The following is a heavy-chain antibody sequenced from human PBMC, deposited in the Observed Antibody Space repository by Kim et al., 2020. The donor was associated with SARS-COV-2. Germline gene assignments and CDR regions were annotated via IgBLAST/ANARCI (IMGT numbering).Heavy chain of an antibody. J-gene: IGHJ6*01. D-gene: IGHD1-26*01. CDR2: VKSTTDGRSA. Sequence: GGSLRLSCAASGFTFTNAWMSWVRQAPGKGLEWVGRVKSTTDGRSAEYAATVDVRITISKDESKITVYLQMNSLRTEDSAVYYYTTRAWGNPYYYNGMNV. CDR1: GFTFTNAW. CDR3: TTRAWGNPYYYNGMNV. V-gene: IGHV3-15*01.